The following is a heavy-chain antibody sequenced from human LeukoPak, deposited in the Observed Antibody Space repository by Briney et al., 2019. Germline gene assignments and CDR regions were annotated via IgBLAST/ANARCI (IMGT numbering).Heavy chain of an antibody. CDR2: IFWDGDK. D-gene: IGHD3-22*01. CDR1: GLSLSTSGMA. J-gene: IGHJ4*02. V-gene: IGHV2-5*02. Sequence: SGPTLVKPTQTLTLTCTFSGLSLSTSGMAVGWIRQPPGKALEWLALIFWDGDKRYRPALKSRLTITKDTSKSQVVLTMTNMDPVDTATYYCAPLKGDIVVDSHWGQGALVTVSS. CDR3: APLKGDIVVDSH.